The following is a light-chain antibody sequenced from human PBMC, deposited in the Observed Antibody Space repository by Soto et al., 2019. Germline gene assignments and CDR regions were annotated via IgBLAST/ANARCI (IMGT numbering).Light chain of an antibody. CDR3: QQYGSSRRT. J-gene: IGKJ1*01. V-gene: IGKV3-20*01. Sequence: EIVLTQSPGTLSLSPGERATLSCRASQSVSSSCLAWYQQKPGQAPRLLIYGASTRATGIPDRFSGSGSGTDFTLTISTLEPEDFAVYYCQQYGSSRRTFGQGTKVEFK. CDR1: QSVSSSC. CDR2: GAS.